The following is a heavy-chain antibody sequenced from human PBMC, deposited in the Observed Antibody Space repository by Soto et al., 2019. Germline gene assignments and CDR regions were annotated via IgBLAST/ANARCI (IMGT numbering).Heavy chain of an antibody. CDR1: GFTFSNAW. CDR2: IKRKTDGGTP. Sequence: EVQLVESGGGLVKPGGSLRLSCAASGFTFSNAWMSWVRQAPGKRLEWVGRIKRKTDGGTPDYASPVKGTFTISRDDSKITLYLQMNSLKTEDIAVYYCTTGGIVVVPAATQKDYDYYYGMDVWGQGTTVTVSS. CDR3: TTGGIVVVPAATQKDYDYYYGMDV. V-gene: IGHV3-15*01. D-gene: IGHD2-2*01. J-gene: IGHJ6*02.